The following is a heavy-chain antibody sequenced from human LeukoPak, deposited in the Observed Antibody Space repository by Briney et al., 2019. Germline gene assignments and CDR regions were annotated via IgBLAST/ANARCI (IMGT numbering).Heavy chain of an antibody. Sequence: GGSLRLSCAASGFTFSSYIMNWVRQAPGKGLEWVSSISSSSSFIYYTDSVKGRFTISRDNAKNSLYLQMNSLRDEDTAVYYCARDICSDGVCYYGMDVWGQGTTVTVSS. J-gene: IGHJ6*02. V-gene: IGHV3-21*06. D-gene: IGHD2-8*01. CDR1: GFTFSSYI. CDR2: ISSSSSFI. CDR3: ARDICSDGVCYYGMDV.